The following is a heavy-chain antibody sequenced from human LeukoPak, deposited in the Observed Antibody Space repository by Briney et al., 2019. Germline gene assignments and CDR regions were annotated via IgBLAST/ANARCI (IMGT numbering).Heavy chain of an antibody. J-gene: IGHJ4*02. D-gene: IGHD3-10*01. CDR3: GRGGSGTSPYYFDY. V-gene: IGHV4-30-2*01. Sequence: SQTLSLTCTVSGGSISSGGYYWSWIRQPPGKGLEWIGYIYHSGSTYYNPSLKSRVTISVDKSKNQFSLKLSSVTAADTAVYYCGRGGSGTSPYYFDYWGQGTLVTVSS. CDR1: GGSISSGGYY. CDR2: IYHSGST.